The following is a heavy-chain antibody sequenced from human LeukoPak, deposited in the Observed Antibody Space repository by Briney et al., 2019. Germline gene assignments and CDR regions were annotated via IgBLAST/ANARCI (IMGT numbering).Heavy chain of an antibody. Sequence: SGTLSLTCTVSGGSISTYYWSWIRQPPGKGLEWIGYIYYSGSTNYNPSLKSRVTISVDTSKNQFSLQLSSVTTADTAVYYCARGLNYYDSSGYFDYWGQGTLVTASS. CDR3: ARGLNYYDSSGYFDY. V-gene: IGHV4-59*01. CDR1: GGSISTYY. CDR2: IYYSGST. D-gene: IGHD3-22*01. J-gene: IGHJ4*02.